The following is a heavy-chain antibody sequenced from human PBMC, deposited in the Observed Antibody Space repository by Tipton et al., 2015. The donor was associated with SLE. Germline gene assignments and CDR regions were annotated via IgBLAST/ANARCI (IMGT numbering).Heavy chain of an antibody. J-gene: IGHJ3*02. V-gene: IGHV1-69*01. CDR1: GGNFIDYV. CDR2: IIPIVGTV. Sequence: QLVQSGPEVKKPGSSVKVSCKASGGNFIDYVFSWVRQAPGQGLEWMGGIIPIVGTVNFAPEFQGRVAITADESTNTVYMELNSLKSDDTAVYYCARVSRRSAVIIVVSMGGPLDIWGQGTMVTVSS. CDR3: ARVSRRSAVIIVVSMGGPLDI. D-gene: IGHD3-22*01.